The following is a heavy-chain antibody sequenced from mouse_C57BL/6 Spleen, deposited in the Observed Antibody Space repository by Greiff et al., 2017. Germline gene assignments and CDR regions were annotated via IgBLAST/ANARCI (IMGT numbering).Heavy chain of an antibody. CDR1: GYTFTSYW. V-gene: IGHV1-53*01. Sequence: VQLQQPGTELVKPGASVKLSCTASGYTFTSYWMPWVKQRPGQGLEWIGNLNPSNGGTNYNEKFNSKATLTVDKSSSTDYMQLSSLTSEDSAVYYCARSGGLPDGYFEVWGTGTTVTVSS. CDR3: ARSGGLPDGYFEV. J-gene: IGHJ1*03. CDR2: LNPSNGGT. D-gene: IGHD2-2*01.